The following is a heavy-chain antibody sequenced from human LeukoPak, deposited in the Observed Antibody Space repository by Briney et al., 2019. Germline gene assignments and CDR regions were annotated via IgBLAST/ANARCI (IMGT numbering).Heavy chain of an antibody. Sequence: SETLSLTCTVSGGSISSGDYYWSWIRQPPGKGLEWIGYIYYSGSTNYNPSLKSRVTISVDTSKNQFSLKLSSVTAADTAVYYCASGMVAKWYYFDYWGQGTLVTVSS. J-gene: IGHJ4*02. CDR1: GGSISSGDYY. D-gene: IGHD5-12*01. CDR2: IYYSGST. V-gene: IGHV4-61*08. CDR3: ASGMVAKWYYFDY.